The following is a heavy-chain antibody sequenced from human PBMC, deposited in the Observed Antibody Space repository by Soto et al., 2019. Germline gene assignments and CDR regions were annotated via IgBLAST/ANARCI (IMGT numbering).Heavy chain of an antibody. J-gene: IGHJ4*02. Sequence: QITLMESGPTLVKPTPTLTLTCTFSGFSLNTGGVGVGWIRQPPGKALAWLAVIFWDDDKRYSPSLKSRLTIFKDTSKTQVVHLMTNMDPVDTATYYCAHRMGKYNFWNGGYFYFWGQGSLVTVSA. V-gene: IGHV2-5*02. D-gene: IGHD3-3*01. CDR3: AHRMGKYNFWNGGYFYF. CDR1: GFSLNTGGVG. CDR2: IFWDDDK.